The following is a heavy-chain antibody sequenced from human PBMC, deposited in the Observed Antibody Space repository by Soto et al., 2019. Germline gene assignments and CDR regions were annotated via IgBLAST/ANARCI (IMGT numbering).Heavy chain of an antibody. CDR1: GGSFSGYY. Sequence: PSETLSLTCAVYGGSFSGYYWSWIRQPPGKGLEWIGEINHSGSTNYNPSLKSRVTISVDTTKNQFSLKLSSVTAADTAVYYCARGRKRTGTTWRNWFDPWGQGTLVTVSS. CDR2: INHSGST. CDR3: ARGRKRTGTTWRNWFDP. D-gene: IGHD1-7*01. J-gene: IGHJ5*02. V-gene: IGHV4-34*01.